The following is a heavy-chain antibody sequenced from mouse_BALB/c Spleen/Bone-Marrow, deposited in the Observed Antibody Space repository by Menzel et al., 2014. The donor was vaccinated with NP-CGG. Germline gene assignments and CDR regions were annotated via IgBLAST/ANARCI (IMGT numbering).Heavy chain of an antibody. J-gene: IGHJ2*01. CDR1: GFDFSRYW. Sequence: VQLQQSGGGLVQPGGSLKLSCAASGFDFSRYWVNWVRQAPGKGLEWIGEINPDSSTINYTPFLKDKFIISRDNAKNTLYLQMSKVRSEDTALYYCARPYYRYLYFDYWGQGTTLTVSS. CDR3: ARPYYRYLYFDY. D-gene: IGHD2-14*01. CDR2: INPDSSTI. V-gene: IGHV4-1*02.